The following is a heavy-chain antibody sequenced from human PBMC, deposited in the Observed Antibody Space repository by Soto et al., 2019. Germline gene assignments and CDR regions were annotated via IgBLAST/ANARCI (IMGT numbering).Heavy chain of an antibody. D-gene: IGHD2-15*01. CDR2: ISTYNGDT. CDR1: GYSFTTYG. V-gene: IGHV1-18*01. J-gene: IGHJ6*02. Sequence: QVQLVQSGAEVKKPGASVKVSCKASGYSFTTYGISWVRQAPGQGLEWMGWISTYNGDTDYAQSLQGRVIMTTDTSTTTSYMELRSLRSDDTAVYYCASEGSRPYYYYGMDVRGQGTTVTVSS. CDR3: ASEGSRPYYYYGMDV.